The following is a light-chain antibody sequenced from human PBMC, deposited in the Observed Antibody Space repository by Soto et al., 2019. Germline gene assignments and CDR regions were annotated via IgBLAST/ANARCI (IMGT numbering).Light chain of an antibody. CDR1: ESIRTW. Sequence: DIQMTQSPSTLSASVGDRVTITCRASESIRTWLAWYQQKPGKAPKLLIYDASSLESGVPSRFSGSGSGTEFTLTINSLQPEDVATYYCQQFDDLPLTFGGGTKVDNK. V-gene: IGKV1-5*01. CDR2: DAS. CDR3: QQFDDLPLT. J-gene: IGKJ4*01.